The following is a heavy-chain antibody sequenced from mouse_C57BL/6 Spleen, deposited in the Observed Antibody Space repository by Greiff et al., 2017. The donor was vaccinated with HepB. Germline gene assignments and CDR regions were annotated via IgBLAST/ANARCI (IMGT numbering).Heavy chain of an antibody. D-gene: IGHD1-1*01. Sequence: QVQLQQPGAELVKPGASVKMSCKASGYTFTSYWITWVKQRPGQGLEWIGDIYPGSGSTNYNEKFKSKATLTVDTSSSTAYMQLSSLTSEDSAVYYCARSKVLLRTLGYYAMDYWGQGTSVTVSS. CDR1: GYTFTSYW. J-gene: IGHJ4*01. CDR3: ARSKVLLRTLGYYAMDY. V-gene: IGHV1-55*01. CDR2: IYPGSGST.